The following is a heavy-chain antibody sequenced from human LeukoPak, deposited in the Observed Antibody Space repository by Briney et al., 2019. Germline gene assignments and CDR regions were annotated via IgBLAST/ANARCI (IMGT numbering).Heavy chain of an antibody. V-gene: IGHV3-21*01. J-gene: IGHJ2*01. CDR3: ARAPSGENYFPWYFDL. D-gene: IGHD2/OR15-2a*01. Sequence: NSGGSLRLSCAASGFTFSRYSMNWVRQAPGKGLEWVSSITRRSTYIYYADSMKGRFTISRDSAKNSLYLQMNSLRADDTAVYYCARAPSGENYFPWYFDLWGRGTLVTVSS. CDR1: GFTFSRYS. CDR2: ITRRSTYI.